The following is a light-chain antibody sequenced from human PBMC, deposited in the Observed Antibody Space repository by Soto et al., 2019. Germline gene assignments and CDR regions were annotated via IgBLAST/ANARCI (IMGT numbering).Light chain of an antibody. CDR1: QSVSSNH. Sequence: DIVMTQAPDSLPFSPGERATLPFRASQSVSSNHLAWYQQKPGQAPRLLIHGTSNRATGIPDRFSGSGSGTDFTLTFSRLEPEDFAVYYCEYYGTSITFGGGTKVDIK. V-gene: IGKV3-20*01. CDR3: EYYGTSIT. J-gene: IGKJ4*01. CDR2: GTS.